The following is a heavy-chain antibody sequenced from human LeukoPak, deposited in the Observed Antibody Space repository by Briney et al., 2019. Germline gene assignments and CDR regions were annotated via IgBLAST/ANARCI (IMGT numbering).Heavy chain of an antibody. V-gene: IGHV4-4*08. CDR1: GGSISSYY. J-gene: IGHJ4*02. CDR2: ISSSGST. D-gene: IGHD1-1*01. Sequence: SEALSLTCTVSGGSISSYYWSWIRQPPGKGLEYIGYISSSGSTNYNPSLENRVTISKDMSKNQFSLKLSSVTAADTALYFCARLIYNTYTNNWRFDSWGQGTLVTISS. CDR3: ARLIYNTYTNNWRFDS.